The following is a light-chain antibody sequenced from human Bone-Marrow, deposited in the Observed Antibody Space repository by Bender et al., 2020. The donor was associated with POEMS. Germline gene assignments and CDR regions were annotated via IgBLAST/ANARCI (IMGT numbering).Light chain of an antibody. CDR3: QVWESINDPVV. J-gene: IGLJ2*01. V-gene: IGLV3-21*02. Sequence: SYVLTQPRSVSVAPGQTARITCGGDNIETQAVHWYQRRPGQAPLLVLFDQSDRAAGIPERFSGSSSGSTATLTIIRVEAGDEADYYCQVWESINDPVVFGGGTKLTVL. CDR1: NIETQA. CDR2: DQS.